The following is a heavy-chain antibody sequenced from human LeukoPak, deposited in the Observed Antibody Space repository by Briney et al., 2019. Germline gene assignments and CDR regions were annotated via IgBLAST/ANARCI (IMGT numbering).Heavy chain of an antibody. V-gene: IGHV1-2*02. CDR2: INPNSGGT. Sequence: GASVKVSCKASGYTFTGYYMHWVRQAPGQGLEWMGWINPNSGGTNYAQKFQGRVTMTRDTSISTAYMELSRLRSDDTAVYYCAREAKDYYDSSGYYTKSRDAKPNSPFDYWGQGTLVTVSS. J-gene: IGHJ4*02. CDR1: GYTFTGYY. CDR3: AREAKDYYDSSGYYTKSRDAKPNSPFDY. D-gene: IGHD3-22*01.